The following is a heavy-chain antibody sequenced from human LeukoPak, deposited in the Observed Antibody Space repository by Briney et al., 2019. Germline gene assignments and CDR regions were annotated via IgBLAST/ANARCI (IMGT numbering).Heavy chain of an antibody. Sequence: SETLSLTCTVSGGSISSHYWSWIRQPPGKGLEWIGYIYYSGSTNYNPSLKSRVTISVDTSKNQFSLKLSSETAADTAVYYCARGVPAAINYYYYYMDVWGKGTTVTVSS. CDR2: IYYSGST. J-gene: IGHJ6*03. CDR1: GGSISSHY. D-gene: IGHD2-2*01. CDR3: ARGVPAAINYYYYYMDV. V-gene: IGHV4-59*11.